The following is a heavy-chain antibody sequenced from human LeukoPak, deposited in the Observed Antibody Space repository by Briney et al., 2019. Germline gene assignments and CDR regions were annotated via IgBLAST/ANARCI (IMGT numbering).Heavy chain of an antibody. Sequence: GRSLRLSCAASGFTFSSYGMHWVRQAPGKGLEWVAVISYDGSNKYYADSVKGRFTISRDNSKNTLYLQMNSLRAEDTAVYYCARLDIVASLALDYWGQGTLVTVSS. CDR3: ARLDIVASLALDY. D-gene: IGHD5-12*01. V-gene: IGHV3-30*03. CDR1: GFTFSSYG. CDR2: ISYDGSNK. J-gene: IGHJ4*02.